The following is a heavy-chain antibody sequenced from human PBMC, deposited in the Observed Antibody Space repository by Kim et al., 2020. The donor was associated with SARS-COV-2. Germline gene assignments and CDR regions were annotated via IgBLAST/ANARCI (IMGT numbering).Heavy chain of an antibody. CDR2: LSDSGGDT. J-gene: IGHJ2*01. Sequence: GGSLRLSCAASGFTFSSFAMTWVLQAPGKGPEWVSILSDSGGDTFYADSVKGRFTISRDNTKNTQYSQMNSMRAEDTAVYYCAKNGIPARGQWYFDLWGRGALVSVSS. D-gene: IGHD6-13*01. CDR3: AKNGIPARGQWYFDL. V-gene: IGHV3-23*01. CDR1: GFTFSSFA.